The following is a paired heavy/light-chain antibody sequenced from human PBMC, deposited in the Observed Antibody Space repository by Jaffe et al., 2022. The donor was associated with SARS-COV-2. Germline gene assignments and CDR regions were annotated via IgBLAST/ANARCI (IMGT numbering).Heavy chain of an antibody. CDR2: IYYTGRT. V-gene: IGHV4-39*01. CDR1: GGSIISDNHY. Sequence: QLQPLESGPGLVRPSETLSLTCTVSGGSIISDNHYWGFIRQSPVKGLEWIAYIYYTGRTYYNPSLRGRLTISVDTSKNQISLDLRSVTAADTAVFYCARHRGESSWFDPWGQGIPVTVSS. CDR3: ARHRGESSWFDP. J-gene: IGHJ5*02. D-gene: IGHD3-10*01.
Light chain of an antibody. CDR1: NSDIGGYNY. Sequence: QSALTQPASVSGSPGQSITVSCTGTNSDIGGYNYVSWFQQHPGRAPKLMIYDVSYRPSGVSTRFSGSKSGNTASLTISGLQTEDEADYFCLSYRSDNTWVFGGGTKLTVL. CDR2: DVS. CDR3: LSYRSDNTWV. V-gene: IGLV2-14*03. J-gene: IGLJ2*01.